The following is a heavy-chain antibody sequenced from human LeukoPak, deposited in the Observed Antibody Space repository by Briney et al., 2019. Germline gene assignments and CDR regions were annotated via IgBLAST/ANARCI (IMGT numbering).Heavy chain of an antibody. Sequence: PSETLSLTCAVYGVSFSGYYWSWLRQPPGKGLEWIGEINHSGSTNYNTSLKSRVAISVDTSKNQFALKLSSVTAADTAVYYCARKSPLYCSSTSCYTFFRTRNYYYGMDVWGQGTTVTVSS. CDR3: ARKSPLYCSSTSCYTFFRTRNYYYGMDV. J-gene: IGHJ6*02. V-gene: IGHV4-34*01. CDR2: INHSGST. CDR1: GVSFSGYY. D-gene: IGHD2-2*02.